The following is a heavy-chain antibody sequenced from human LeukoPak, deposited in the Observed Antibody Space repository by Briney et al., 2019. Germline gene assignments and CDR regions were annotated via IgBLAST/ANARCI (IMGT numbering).Heavy chain of an antibody. J-gene: IGHJ4*02. CDR2: ISYDGSNK. CDR3: ARAGSQFDY. Sequence: QSGGSLRLSCAASGFTFSSYAMHWVRQAPGKGLEWVAVISYDGSNKYYADSVKGRFTISRDNSKNTLYLQMNSLRAEDTAVYYCARAGSQFDYWGQGTLVTVSS. CDR1: GFTFSSYA. D-gene: IGHD3-10*01. V-gene: IGHV3-30-3*01.